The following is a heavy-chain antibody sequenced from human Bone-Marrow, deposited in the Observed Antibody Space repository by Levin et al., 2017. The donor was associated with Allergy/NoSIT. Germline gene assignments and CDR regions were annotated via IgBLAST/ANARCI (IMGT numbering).Heavy chain of an antibody. CDR2: ILSESYGWRT. J-gene: IGHJ6*02. Sequence: GESLKISCAASGFTFRDYAMSWFRQAPGRGLEWVGFILSESYGWRTEYAASVRGRFTISRDDSKSIAYLQMNSLRTEDTAVYFCTRSSEDGYPPYYYYYGVSVWGQGTTVTVS. V-gene: IGHV3-49*03. CDR3: TRSSEDGYPPYYYYYGVSV. D-gene: IGHD5-24*01. CDR1: GFTFRDYA.